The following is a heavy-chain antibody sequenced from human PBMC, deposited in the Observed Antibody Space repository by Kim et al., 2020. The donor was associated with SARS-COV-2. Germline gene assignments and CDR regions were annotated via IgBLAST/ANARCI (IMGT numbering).Heavy chain of an antibody. D-gene: IGHD3-10*01. CDR3: TTGPTSVYGSGSYRLGTLGY. V-gene: IGHV3-15*01. CDR2: IKSKTDGGTT. J-gene: IGHJ4*02. Sequence: GGSLRLSCAASGFTFSNAWMSWVRQAPGKGLEWVGRIKSKTDGGTTDYAAPVKGRFTISRDDSKNTLYLQMNSLKTEDTAVYYCTTGPTSVYGSGSYRLGTLGYWGQGTLVTVSS. CDR1: GFTFSNAW.